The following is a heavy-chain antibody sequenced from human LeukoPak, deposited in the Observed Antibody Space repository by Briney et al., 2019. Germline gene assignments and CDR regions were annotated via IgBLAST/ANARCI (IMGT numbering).Heavy chain of an antibody. CDR3: ARSDSDFWSGYSDY. Sequence: SGGSLRLSCAASGFTFSDYYMSWIRQAPGKGLEWVSYISSSGSTIYYADSVKGRFTISRDNAKDSLYLQMNSLRAEDTAVYYCARSDSDFWSGYSDYWGQGTLVTVSS. V-gene: IGHV3-11*04. CDR1: GFTFSDYY. CDR2: ISSSGSTI. J-gene: IGHJ4*02. D-gene: IGHD3-3*01.